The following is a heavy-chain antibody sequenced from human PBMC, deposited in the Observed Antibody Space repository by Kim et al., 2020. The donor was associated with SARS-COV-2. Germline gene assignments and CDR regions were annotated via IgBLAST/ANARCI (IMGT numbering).Heavy chain of an antibody. J-gene: IGHJ4*02. CDR3: ARAQKSLGYYFDY. CDR2: IWYDGSNK. CDR1: GFTFSSYG. Sequence: GGSLRLSCAASGFTFSSYGMHWVRQAPGKGLEWVAVIWYDGSNKYYADSVKGRFTISRDNSKNTLYLQMNSLRAEDTAVYYCARAQKSLGYYFDYWGQGTLVTVSS. V-gene: IGHV3-33*01.